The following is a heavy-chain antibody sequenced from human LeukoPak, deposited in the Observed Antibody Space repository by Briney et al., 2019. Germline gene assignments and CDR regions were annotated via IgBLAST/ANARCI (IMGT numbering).Heavy chain of an antibody. CDR3: ARGPDFRGGNAFDY. J-gene: IGHJ4*02. D-gene: IGHD2-15*01. CDR1: GGSISSGDYY. CDR2: IYYSGST. Sequence: SETLSLTCTVSGGSISSGDYYWSWIRQPPGKGLEWIGYIYYSGSTYYNPSLKSRVTISVDTSKNQFSLKLSSVTAADTAVYYCARGPDFRGGNAFDYWGQGTLVTVSS. V-gene: IGHV4-30-4*01.